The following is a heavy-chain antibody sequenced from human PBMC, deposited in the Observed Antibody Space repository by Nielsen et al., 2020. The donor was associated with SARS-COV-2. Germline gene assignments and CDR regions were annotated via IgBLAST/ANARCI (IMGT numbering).Heavy chain of an antibody. V-gene: IGHV1-18*01. CDR3: ARGKGIAAALAYYYYGMDV. D-gene: IGHD6-13*01. J-gene: IGHJ6*02. Sequence: ASVKVSCKASGYTFTSYGISWVRQAPGQGLEWMGWISAYNGNTNYAQKLQGRVTMTRDTSTSTVYMELSSLRSEDTAVYYCARGKGIAAALAYYYYGMDVWGQGTTVTVSS. CDR1: GYTFTSYG. CDR2: ISAYNGNT.